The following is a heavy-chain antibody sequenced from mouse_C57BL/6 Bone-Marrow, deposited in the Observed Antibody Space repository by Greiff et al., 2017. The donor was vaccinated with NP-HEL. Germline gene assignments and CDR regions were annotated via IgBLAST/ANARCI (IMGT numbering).Heavy chain of an antibody. CDR3: TRRVYGSSSYAMDY. CDR1: GFNIKDDY. CDR2: IDPENGDT. J-gene: IGHJ4*01. D-gene: IGHD1-1*01. V-gene: IGHV14-4*01. Sequence: DVQLQESGAELVRPGASVKLSCTASGFNIKDDYMHWVKQRPEQGLEWIGWIDPENGDTEYASKFQGKATITADTSSNTAYLQLSSLTSEDTAVYYCTRRVYGSSSYAMDYWGQGTSVTVSS.